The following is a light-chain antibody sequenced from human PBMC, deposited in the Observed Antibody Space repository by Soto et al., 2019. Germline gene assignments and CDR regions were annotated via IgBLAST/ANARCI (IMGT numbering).Light chain of an antibody. J-gene: IGLJ2*01. CDR3: CSYAGNRVI. CDR1: RSDVGGYNF. V-gene: IGLV2-11*01. CDR2: DGA. Sequence: QSALTQPRSVSGSPGQSVTISCTGTRSDVGGYNFVSWYQQHPGKAPTLMLCDGAKRPSGVSERFSGSKSADTASLTISGLQEEDEADYYCCSYAGNRVIFGGGTKLTVL.